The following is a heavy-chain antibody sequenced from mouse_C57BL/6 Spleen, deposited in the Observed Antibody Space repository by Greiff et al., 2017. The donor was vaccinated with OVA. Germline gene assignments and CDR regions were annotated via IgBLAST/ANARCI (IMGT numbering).Heavy chain of an antibody. V-gene: IGHV1-82*01. CDR1: GYAFSSSW. CDR3: ARGGAQAFDY. D-gene: IGHD3-2*02. Sequence: QVQLKESGPELVKPGASVKISCKASGYAFSSSWMNWVKQRPGKGLEWIGRIYPGDGDTNYNGKFKGKATLTADKSSSTAYMQLSSLTSEDSAVYFFARGGAQAFDYWGQGTTLTVSS. J-gene: IGHJ2*01. CDR2: IYPGDGDT.